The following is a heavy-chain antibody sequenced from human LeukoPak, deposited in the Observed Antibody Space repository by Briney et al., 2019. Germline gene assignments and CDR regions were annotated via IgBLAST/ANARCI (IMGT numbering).Heavy chain of an antibody. CDR2: INGGGSTA. Sequence: GGSLRLSCAASGFTFSSYAMSWVRQAPGKGLEWVATINGGGSTAYYADSVKGRFTISRDNSKNSLYLQMNSLRAQDTAVSYCASQGSSTSMEGYFYYYMDVWGQGTPVTVSS. CDR3: ASQGSSTSMEGYFYYYMDV. D-gene: IGHD2-2*01. V-gene: IGHV3-23*01. J-gene: IGHJ6*03. CDR1: GFTFSSYA.